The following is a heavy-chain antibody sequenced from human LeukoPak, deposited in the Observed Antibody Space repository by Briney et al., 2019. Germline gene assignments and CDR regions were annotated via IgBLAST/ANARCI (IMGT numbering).Heavy chain of an antibody. Sequence: GGSLRLSCAASGFTFSSFTMHWVRQAPGKGPEWVSYISSSGHPIYYADSVRGRFTISRDNAKNSLYLQMNSLRAEDTAVYYCARDHSYSSSWYANWFDPWGQGSLVTVSS. CDR2: ISSSGHPI. CDR1: GFTFSSFT. CDR3: ARDHSYSSSWYANWFDP. J-gene: IGHJ5*02. V-gene: IGHV3-48*04. D-gene: IGHD6-13*01.